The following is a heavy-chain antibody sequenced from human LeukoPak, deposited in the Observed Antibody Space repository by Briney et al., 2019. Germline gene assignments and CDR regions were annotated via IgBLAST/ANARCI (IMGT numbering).Heavy chain of an antibody. CDR3: VRDKVEGPTKFDS. Sequence: AGGSLRLACAASGFSFSRYWMSWVRQAPVRGLEWAANIKPDGSEIYYVDSVKGRFTISRDNAKNAVYLHMNSLRPEDTAIYYCVRDKVEGPTKFDSWGQGIRVTVSS. CDR1: GFSFSRYW. J-gene: IGHJ5*01. V-gene: IGHV3-7*01. CDR2: IKPDGSEI. D-gene: IGHD5-24*01.